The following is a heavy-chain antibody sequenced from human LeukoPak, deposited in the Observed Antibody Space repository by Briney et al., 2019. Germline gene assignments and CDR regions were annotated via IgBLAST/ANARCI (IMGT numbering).Heavy chain of an antibody. V-gene: IGHV3-23*01. Sequence: GGSLRLSCAASGFTFSSYAMSWVRQAPGKGLEWVSAISGSGGSTYYADSVKGRFTISRDNSKNTLYLQMNSLRAEDTAVYYCAKDYLPAFYYDSSGYSSTASDYWGQGTLVTVSS. CDR2: ISGSGGST. CDR3: AKDYLPAFYYDSSGYSSTASDY. D-gene: IGHD3-22*01. J-gene: IGHJ4*02. CDR1: GFTFSSYA.